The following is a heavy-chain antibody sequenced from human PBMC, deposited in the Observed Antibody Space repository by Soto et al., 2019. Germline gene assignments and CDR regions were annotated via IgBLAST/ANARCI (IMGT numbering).Heavy chain of an antibody. D-gene: IGHD6-13*01. CDR2: IIPIFGTA. V-gene: IGHV1-69*01. Sequence: QMQLVQSGADVKMPGSSVKVSCKASGGTFSSYAISWVRQAPGQGLEWMGGIIPIFGTADYAQKFQGRVTITADESTSTVYMELSSLNSDDAAVFYCARGVQHGSRWATYAHYSPYGMDVWGQGTTVTVSS. J-gene: IGHJ6*02. CDR3: ARGVQHGSRWATYAHYSPYGMDV. CDR1: GGTFSSYA.